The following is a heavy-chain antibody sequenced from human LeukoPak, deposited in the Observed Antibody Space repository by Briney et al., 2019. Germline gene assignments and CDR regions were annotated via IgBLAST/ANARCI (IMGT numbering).Heavy chain of an antibody. J-gene: IGHJ4*02. Sequence: GGSLRLSRAASGFSFSRHWMHWVRQDPGRGLVWLSVISSDGSRAIYADSVKGRFTISRDNAKNTLSLQMNSLRAEDTAIYFCARDLYCGGNCYPYYLDNWGQGSLVTVSS. CDR2: ISSDGSRA. V-gene: IGHV3-74*01. CDR1: GFSFSRHW. D-gene: IGHD2-21*02. CDR3: ARDLYCGGNCYPYYLDN.